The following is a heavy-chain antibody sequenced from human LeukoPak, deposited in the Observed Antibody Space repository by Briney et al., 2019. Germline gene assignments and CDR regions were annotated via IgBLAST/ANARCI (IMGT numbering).Heavy chain of an antibody. CDR3: ASGYSSSWYRRYFDL. D-gene: IGHD6-13*01. CDR1: GGSISSSNW. V-gene: IGHV4-4*02. CDR2: IYHSGST. J-gene: IGHJ2*01. Sequence: SETLSLTCAVSGGSISSSNWWSWVRQPPGKGLEWIGEIYHSGSTNYNPSLKSRVTISVDKSKNQFSLKLSSVTAADTAVYYCASGYSSSWYRRYFDLWGRGTLVTVSS.